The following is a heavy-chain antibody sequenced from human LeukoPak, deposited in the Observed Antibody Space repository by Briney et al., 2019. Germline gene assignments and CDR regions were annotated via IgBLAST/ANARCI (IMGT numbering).Heavy chain of an antibody. Sequence: SETLSLTCTVSGGSISSYYWSWIRQPPGKGLEWIGYIYYSGSTNYNPSLKSRVTISVDTSKNQFSLKLSSVTAADTAVYYCAGEYNWKVDYWGQGTLVTVSS. J-gene: IGHJ4*02. CDR1: GGSISSYY. D-gene: IGHD1-1*01. CDR3: AGEYNWKVDY. V-gene: IGHV4-59*01. CDR2: IYYSGST.